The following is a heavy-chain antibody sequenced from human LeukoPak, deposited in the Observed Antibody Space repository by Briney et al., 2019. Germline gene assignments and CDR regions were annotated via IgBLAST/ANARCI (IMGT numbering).Heavy chain of an antibody. Sequence: GGSLRLSCAASGFTLSSYSMNWVRQAPGKGLEWVSSISSSSSYIYYADLVKGRFTISRDNAKNTLYLQMNSLRAEDTAVYYCAGDKTTSGYYEFDYWGQGTLVTVSS. CDR1: GFTLSSYS. CDR2: ISSSSSYI. D-gene: IGHD3-22*01. CDR3: AGDKTTSGYYEFDY. V-gene: IGHV3-21*04. J-gene: IGHJ4*02.